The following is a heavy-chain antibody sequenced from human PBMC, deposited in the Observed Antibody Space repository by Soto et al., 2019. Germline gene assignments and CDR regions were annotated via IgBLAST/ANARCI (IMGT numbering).Heavy chain of an antibody. CDR2: INPNSGGT. CDR3: ARPPNGMTTKLVWFDP. V-gene: IGHV1-2*02. CDR1: GYTFTGYY. Sequence: QVQLVQSGAEVKKPGASVKVSCKASGYTFTGYYMHWVRQAPGQVLEWMGWINPNSGGTNYAQEFQGRVTIPRDTSTSTAYLELGRLRSDDTDVYYCARPPNGMTTKLVWFDPWGQGSLVTVSA. D-gene: IGHD1-1*01. J-gene: IGHJ5*02.